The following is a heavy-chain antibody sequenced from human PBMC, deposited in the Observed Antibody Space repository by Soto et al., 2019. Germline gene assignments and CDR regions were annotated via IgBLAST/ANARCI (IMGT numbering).Heavy chain of an antibody. CDR3: TIGSWSGEVFDI. CDR2: IIPMLGVR. J-gene: IGHJ3*02. D-gene: IGHD2-21*01. Sequence: QVQLVQSGAEVKKPGSSVKVSCKDSGGTFSTYSMFWVRQAPGQGLEWMGRIIPMLGVRNYAQRFQDRVKITADKSTATVHMELSSLRSEDTALYSCTIGSWSGEVFDIWGQGTMVTVSS. CDR1: GGTFSTYS. V-gene: IGHV1-69*02.